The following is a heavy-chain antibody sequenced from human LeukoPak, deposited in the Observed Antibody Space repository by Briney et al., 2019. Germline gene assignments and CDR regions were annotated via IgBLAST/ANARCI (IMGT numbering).Heavy chain of an antibody. CDR3: ARASDPWLQLT. J-gene: IGHJ5*02. Sequence: GGSLRLSCAASGFTFSSYWMHWVRQAPGKGLVWVSRINTDGSRTDYADSVKGRFTISRDNAKNTLYLQMNSLRAEDTAVYYCARASDPWLQLTWGQGTLVTVSS. CDR1: GFTFSSYW. D-gene: IGHD5-24*01. V-gene: IGHV3-74*01. CDR2: INTDGSRT.